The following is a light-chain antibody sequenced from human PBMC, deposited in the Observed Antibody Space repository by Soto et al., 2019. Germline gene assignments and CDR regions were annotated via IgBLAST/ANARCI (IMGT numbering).Light chain of an antibody. CDR1: EIVSSSY. J-gene: IGKJ4*01. CDR3: QQYGSSPPIT. V-gene: IGKV3-20*01. CDR2: GAS. Sequence: EVVLTHSPGTLSLSPCERAILSCRASEIVSSSYLAWYQQKPGQAPRLLIYGASSRATGIPDRFSGSGSGTDFTLTISRLEPEDFAVYYCQQYGSSPPITFGGGTKVDIK.